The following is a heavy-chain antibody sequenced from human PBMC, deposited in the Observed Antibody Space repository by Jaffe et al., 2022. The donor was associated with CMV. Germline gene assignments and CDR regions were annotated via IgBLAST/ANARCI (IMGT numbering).Heavy chain of an antibody. Sequence: EVQLVESGGGLVQPGGSLRLSCAASGFTFSSYEMNWVRQAPGKGLEWVSYISSSGSTIYYADSVKGRFTISRDNAKNSLYLQMNSLRAEDTAVYYCAREDVDTAMVPFYYYYMDVWGKGTTVTVSS. CDR2: ISSSGSTI. CDR3: AREDVDTAMVPFYYYYMDV. J-gene: IGHJ6*03. D-gene: IGHD5-18*01. V-gene: IGHV3-48*03. CDR1: GFTFSSYE.